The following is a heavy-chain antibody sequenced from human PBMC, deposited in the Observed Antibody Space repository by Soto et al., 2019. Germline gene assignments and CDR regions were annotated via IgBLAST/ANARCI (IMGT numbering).Heavy chain of an antibody. V-gene: IGHV3-7*01. Sequence: EVQLVESGGALVQPGGSLRLSCEVSGLTFRNYWMNWVRQAPGKGLEWVANINEDGSAKYYVDSVRGRFTISRDNANNFLYLQRKTRRAEDTAVYSCASLPRNLIDYWGQGALVTVSS. J-gene: IGHJ4*02. CDR1: GLTFRNYW. D-gene: IGHD1-1*01. CDR2: INEDGSAK. CDR3: ASLPRNLIDY.